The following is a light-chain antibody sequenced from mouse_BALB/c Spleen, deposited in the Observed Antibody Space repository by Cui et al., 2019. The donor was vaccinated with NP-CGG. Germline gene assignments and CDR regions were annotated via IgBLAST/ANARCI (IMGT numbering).Light chain of an antibody. CDR2: GTH. CDR3: DLWYSNHWV. CDR1: TGAVTTSNY. Sequence: QAVVTQESALTTSPGETVTLTCRSSTGAVTTSNYANWVQEKPDHLFTGLIGGTHNRAPGVPARFSGSLVGDKAALTITGAQTEDEAIYFCDLWYSNHWVFGGGTKLTVL. V-gene: IGLV1*01. J-gene: IGLJ1*01.